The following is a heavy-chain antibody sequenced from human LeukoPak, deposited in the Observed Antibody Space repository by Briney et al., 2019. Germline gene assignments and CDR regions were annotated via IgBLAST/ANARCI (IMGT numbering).Heavy chain of an antibody. CDR1: GFTFSSYS. J-gene: IGHJ6*02. D-gene: IGHD5-12*01. Sequence: PGGSLRLSCAASGFTFSSYSMNWVRQAPGKGLEWVSYISSSSSTIYYADSVKGRFTISRDNAKNSLYLQMNSLRDEDTAVYYCGRDGGGYSGYDDYYYGMDVWGQGTTVTVSS. CDR2: ISSSSSTI. V-gene: IGHV3-48*02. CDR3: GRDGGGYSGYDDYYYGMDV.